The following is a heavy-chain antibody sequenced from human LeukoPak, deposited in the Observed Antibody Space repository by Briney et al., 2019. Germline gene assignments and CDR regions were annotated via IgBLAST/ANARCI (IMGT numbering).Heavy chain of an antibody. Sequence: NPSETLSLTCAVSGGSISSSNWWSWVRQPPGKGLEWIGEIYHSGSTNYNPSLKSRVTISVDKSKNQFSLKLSSVTAADTAVYYCARDRTGRNTAQDDYWGQGTLVTVSS. CDR3: ARDRTGRNTAQDDY. CDR1: GGSISSSNW. D-gene: IGHD5-18*01. CDR2: IYHSGST. J-gene: IGHJ4*02. V-gene: IGHV4-4*02.